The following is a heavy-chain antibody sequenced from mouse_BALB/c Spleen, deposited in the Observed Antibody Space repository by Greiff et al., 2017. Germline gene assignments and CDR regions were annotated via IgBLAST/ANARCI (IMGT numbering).Heavy chain of an antibody. Sequence: VQGVESGPGLVQPSQSLSITCTVSGFSLTSYGVHWVRQSPGKGLEWLGVIWSGGSTDYNAAFISRLSISKDNSKSQVFFKMNSLQADDTAIYYCARAYYGSSPPLFDYWGQGTTLTVSS. CDR2: IWSGGST. D-gene: IGHD1-1*01. J-gene: IGHJ2*01. V-gene: IGHV2-4-1*01. CDR1: GFSLTSYG. CDR3: ARAYYGSSPPLFDY.